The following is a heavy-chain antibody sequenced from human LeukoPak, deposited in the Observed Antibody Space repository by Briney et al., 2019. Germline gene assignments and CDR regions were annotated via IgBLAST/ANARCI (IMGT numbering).Heavy chain of an antibody. CDR1: GLTVSTNY. Sequence: PGGSLRLSCAASGLTVSTNYMSWVRQAPGRGLEWVSAIYASGTTYYADSVRGRFTLSRDDSKNTLFLQLNSLTAEDTAVYYCASYDISTRRDYWGQGTLVTVSS. CDR3: ASYDISTRRDY. CDR2: IYASGTT. V-gene: IGHV3-53*01. J-gene: IGHJ4*02. D-gene: IGHD3/OR15-3a*01.